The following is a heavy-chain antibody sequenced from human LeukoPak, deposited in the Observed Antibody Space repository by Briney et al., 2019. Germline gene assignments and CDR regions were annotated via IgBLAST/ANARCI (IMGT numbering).Heavy chain of an antibody. D-gene: IGHD6-6*01. Sequence: KSSETLSLTCTVSGGSISSSSYYWGWIRQPPGKGLEWIGSIYYSGSTYYNPSLKSRVTISVDTSKNQFSLKLSSVTAADTAVYYCARSSIAARRVNWFDPWGQGTLVTVSS. CDR2: IYYSGST. J-gene: IGHJ5*02. CDR1: GGSISSSSYY. V-gene: IGHV4-39*01. CDR3: ARSSIAARRVNWFDP.